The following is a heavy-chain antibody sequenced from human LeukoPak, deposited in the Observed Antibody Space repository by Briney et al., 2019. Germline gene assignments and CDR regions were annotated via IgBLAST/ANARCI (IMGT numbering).Heavy chain of an antibody. J-gene: IGHJ6*03. V-gene: IGHV3-15*01. CDR1: GFTFSSYA. D-gene: IGHD3-10*01. Sequence: KSGGSPRLSCAASGFTFSSYAMSWVRQAPGKGLEWVGRIKSKTDGGTTDYVAPVKGRFTISRDDSKNTLYLQMNSLKTEDTAVYYCSTKTVVRGVITYYYYYMDDWVKGTTVTVSS. CDR3: STKTVVRGVITYYYYYMDD. CDR2: IKSKTDGGTT.